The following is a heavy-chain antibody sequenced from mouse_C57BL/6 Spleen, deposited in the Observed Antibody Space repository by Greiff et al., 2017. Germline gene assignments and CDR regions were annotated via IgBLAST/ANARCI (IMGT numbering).Heavy chain of an antibody. CDR3: ARSEGYYDYDEGTWFAY. CDR2: INPNNGGT. V-gene: IGHV1-26*01. J-gene: IGHJ3*01. D-gene: IGHD2-4*01. CDR1: GYTFTDYY. Sequence: EVQLQQSGPELVKPGASVKISCKASGYTFTDYYMNWVKQSHGKSLEWIGDINPNNGGTSYNQKFKGKATLTVDKSSSTAYMELRSLTSEDSAVYYCARSEGYYDYDEGTWFAYWGQGTLVTVSA.